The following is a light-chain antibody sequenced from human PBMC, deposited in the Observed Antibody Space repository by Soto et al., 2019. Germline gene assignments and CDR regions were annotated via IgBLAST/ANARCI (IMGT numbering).Light chain of an antibody. Sequence: VLTQPASVSGSPGQSITISCTGTSSDVGGYNSVSWYRQDPGKAPKLMIYDVTNRPSGVSNRFSGSKSGNTASLTISGLQAEDEADYYCSSFTSSITYVFGTGTKVTVL. CDR2: DVT. CDR1: SSDVGGYNS. V-gene: IGLV2-14*01. CDR3: SSFTSSITYV. J-gene: IGLJ1*01.